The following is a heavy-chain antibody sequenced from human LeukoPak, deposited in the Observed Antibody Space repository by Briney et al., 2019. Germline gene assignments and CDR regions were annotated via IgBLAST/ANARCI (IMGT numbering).Heavy chain of an antibody. J-gene: IGHJ4*02. D-gene: IGHD3-22*01. CDR1: GYTLTELS. Sequence: ASVKVSCKVSGYTLTELSMHWVRQAPGKGLEWMGGFDPEDGETIYAQKVQGRVTMTEDTSTDTAYMELSSLRSEDTAVYYCATDIDSSGYYLFDYWGQGTLVTVSS. CDR2: FDPEDGET. V-gene: IGHV1-24*01. CDR3: ATDIDSSGYYLFDY.